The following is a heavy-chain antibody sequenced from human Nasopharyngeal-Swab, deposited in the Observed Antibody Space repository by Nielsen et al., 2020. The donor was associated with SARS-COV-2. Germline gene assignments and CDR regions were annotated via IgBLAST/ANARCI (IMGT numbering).Heavy chain of an antibody. CDR3: ARPARRGLNWFDP. Sequence: GESLKISCAVSEFTFSHYGMNWVRQAPGKGLEWVAVISDDGNNKYYADSVKGRFTISRDNSKNTLYLQMNSLRGEDTAVYYCARPARRGLNWFDPWGQGTLVTVSS. J-gene: IGHJ5*02. CDR1: EFTFSHYG. D-gene: IGHD3-22*01. CDR2: ISDDGNNK. V-gene: IGHV3-30*03.